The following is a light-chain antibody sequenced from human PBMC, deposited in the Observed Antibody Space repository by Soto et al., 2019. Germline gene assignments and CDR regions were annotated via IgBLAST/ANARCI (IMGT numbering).Light chain of an antibody. Sequence: IVMTQSPATLSLSPGEKATLSCRASQSISNNFAWFQQKPGQVPRLLIYGASSRATGIPDRFSGSGSGTDFTLTISRLEPEDFAVYYCQQYGSSITFGQGTRLENK. V-gene: IGKV3-20*01. J-gene: IGKJ5*01. CDR1: QSISNN. CDR2: GAS. CDR3: QQYGSSIT.